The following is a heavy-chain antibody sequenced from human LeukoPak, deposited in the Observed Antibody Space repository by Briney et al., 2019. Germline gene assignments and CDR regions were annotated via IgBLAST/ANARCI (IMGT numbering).Heavy chain of an antibody. J-gene: IGHJ4*02. Sequence: GASVKVSCKASGYTFTNYDINWVRQATGQGLEWMGWMNPNSGNTNYAQKLQGRVTMTTDTSTSTAYMELRSLRSDDTAVYYCARGYSYGYFDYWGQGTLVTVSS. CDR3: ARGYSYGYFDY. CDR1: GYTFTNYD. V-gene: IGHV1-8*01. CDR2: MNPNSGNT. D-gene: IGHD5-18*01.